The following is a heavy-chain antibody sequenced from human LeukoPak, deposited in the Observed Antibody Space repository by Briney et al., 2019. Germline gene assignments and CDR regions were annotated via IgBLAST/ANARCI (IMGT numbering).Heavy chain of an antibody. Sequence: ASVKVSCKASGYTFTGYYMHWVRQAPGQGLEWMGWINPNSGGTNYAQKFQGRGTMTRDTSISTAYMELSRLRSDDTAVYYCARARYDSSGYYGYWGQGTLVTVSS. D-gene: IGHD3-22*01. V-gene: IGHV1-2*02. CDR2: INPNSGGT. CDR1: GYTFTGYY. J-gene: IGHJ4*02. CDR3: ARARYDSSGYYGY.